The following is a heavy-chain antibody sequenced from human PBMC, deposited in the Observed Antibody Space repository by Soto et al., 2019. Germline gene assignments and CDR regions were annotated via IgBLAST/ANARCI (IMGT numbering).Heavy chain of an antibody. V-gene: IGHV1-69*13. CDR2: IIPIFGTA. CDR1: GGTFSSYA. J-gene: IGHJ1*01. Sequence: SVKVSCKASGGTFSSYAISWVRQAPGQGLEWMGGIIPIFGTANYAQKFQGRVTITADESTSTAYMELSSLRSEDTAVYYCARGSHYYDSSGYYYGSASNAEYFQHWGQGTLVTVSS. D-gene: IGHD3-22*01. CDR3: ARGSHYYDSSGYYYGSASNAEYFQH.